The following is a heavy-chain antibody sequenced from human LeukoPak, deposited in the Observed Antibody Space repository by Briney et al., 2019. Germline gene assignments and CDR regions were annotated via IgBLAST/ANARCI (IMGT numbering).Heavy chain of an antibody. CDR3: ARHLYGDYFFDY. V-gene: IGHV1-18*01. CDR1: GYTFNRYA. CDR2: ISAYNGNT. Sequence: ASVKASCKASGYTFNRYAISWVRQAPGQGLEWMGWISAYNGNTNYAQKFQGRVTMTTDTSMSTAYMDLRSLRSDDTAIYYCARHLYGDYFFDYWGQGTLVTVSS. J-gene: IGHJ4*02. D-gene: IGHD4-17*01.